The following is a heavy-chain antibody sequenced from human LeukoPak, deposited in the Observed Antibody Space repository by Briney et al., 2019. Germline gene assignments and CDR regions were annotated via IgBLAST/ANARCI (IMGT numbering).Heavy chain of an antibody. V-gene: IGHV1-69*13. CDR3: ARSRYCSSTSCYETFYSGYD. D-gene: IGHD2-2*01. J-gene: IGHJ4*02. CDR1: GYTFTGYY. CDR2: IIPIFGTA. Sequence: ASVKVSCKASGYTFTGYYMHWVRQAPGQGLEWMGGIIPIFGTANYAQKFQGRVTITADESTSTAYMELSSLRSEDTAVYYCARSRYCSSTSCYETFYSGYDWGQGTLVTVSS.